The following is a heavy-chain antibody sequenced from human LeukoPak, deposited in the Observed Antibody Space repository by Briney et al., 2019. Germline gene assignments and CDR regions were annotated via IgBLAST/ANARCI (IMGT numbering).Heavy chain of an antibody. CDR3: ARERKITIFGVACDY. CDR2: INPNGGGT. CDR1: GYTFTGYY. J-gene: IGHJ4*02. Sequence: ASVKVSCKASGYTFTGYYMHWVRQAPGQGLEWMGRINPNGGGTNYAQKFQGRVTMTSDTSISTTYMELSRLRSDDTAVYYCARERKITIFGVACDYWGQGTLVTVSS. V-gene: IGHV1-2*06. D-gene: IGHD3-3*01.